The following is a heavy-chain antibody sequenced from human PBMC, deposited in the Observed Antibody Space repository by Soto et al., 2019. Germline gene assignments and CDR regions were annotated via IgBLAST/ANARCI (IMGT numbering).Heavy chain of an antibody. CDR3: AREGGVYDYSPFDY. J-gene: IGHJ4*02. CDR1: GGTFSSYA. V-gene: IGHV1-69*12. Sequence: QVPLVQSGAEVKKPGSSVKVSCKASGGTFSSYAISWVRQAPGQGLEWMGGIIPIFGTADYAQKFQGRVTITAHETTSAAYMELGSLRSEDTAVYYCAREGGVYDYSPFDYRGQGTLVTVSS. CDR2: IIPIFGTA. D-gene: IGHD4-4*01.